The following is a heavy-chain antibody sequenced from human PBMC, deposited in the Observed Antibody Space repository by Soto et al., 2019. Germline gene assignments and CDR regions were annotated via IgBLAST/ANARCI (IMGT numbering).Heavy chain of an antibody. CDR1: GFTFSSYW. D-gene: IGHD2-15*01. CDR2: IKQDGSEK. Sequence: GGSLKLSCAASGFTFSSYWMSWVRQAPGKGLEWVANIKQDGSEKYYVDSVKGRFTISRDNARNSLYQQMNSLRAEDTAVYYCARDQGYCSGGSCFVGAFDIWGQGTMVTVSS. J-gene: IGHJ3*02. V-gene: IGHV3-7*01. CDR3: ARDQGYCSGGSCFVGAFDI.